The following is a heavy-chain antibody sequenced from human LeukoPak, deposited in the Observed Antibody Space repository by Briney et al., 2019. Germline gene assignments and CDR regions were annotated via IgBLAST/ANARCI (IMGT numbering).Heavy chain of an antibody. CDR3: ARSRYIKFGMDV. D-gene: IGHD3-9*01. Sequence: PSETLSLTCTVSNGSISNYYWSWIRQSPGRGLEFIGYIFYGESTNYNPSLKSRVTISLDASKNLSSLKVYSVTAADTAVYYCARSRYIKFGMDVWGQGTTVTVSS. V-gene: IGHV4-59*01. CDR1: NGSISNYY. J-gene: IGHJ6*02. CDR2: IFYGEST.